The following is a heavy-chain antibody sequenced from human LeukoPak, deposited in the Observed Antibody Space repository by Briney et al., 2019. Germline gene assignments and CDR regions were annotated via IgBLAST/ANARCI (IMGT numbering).Heavy chain of an antibody. CDR1: GFTVSSNY. Sequence: PGGSLRLSCAASGFTVSSNYMRWFRQAPGKGLEWVGFIRSKAYGGTTEYAASVKGRFTISRDHSKSIAYLQMNSLKTEDTAVYYCTRQQWLVGPHNCFDPWGQGTLVTVSS. D-gene: IGHD6-19*01. CDR3: TRQQWLVGPHNCFDP. J-gene: IGHJ5*02. V-gene: IGHV3-49*03. CDR2: IRSKAYGGTT.